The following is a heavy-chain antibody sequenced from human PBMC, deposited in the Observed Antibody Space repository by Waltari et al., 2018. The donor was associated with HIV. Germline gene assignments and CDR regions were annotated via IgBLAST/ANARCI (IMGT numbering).Heavy chain of an antibody. V-gene: IGHV3-64D*06. CDR2: ITTNGGTT. CDR1: GFTFSSYD. D-gene: IGHD6-19*01. CDR3: VKITVAGYDY. Sequence: EVQLVESGGGLVQPGGSLRLSCSASGFTFSSYDMHWVRQAPGKGLEYVSAITTNGGTTYYADSVKGRFTISRDNSKNTLYLQMSSLRAEDTAVYYCVKITVAGYDYWGQGTLVTVSS. J-gene: IGHJ4*02.